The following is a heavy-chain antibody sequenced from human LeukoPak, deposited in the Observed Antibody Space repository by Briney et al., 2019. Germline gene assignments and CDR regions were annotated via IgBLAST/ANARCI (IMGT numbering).Heavy chain of an antibody. Sequence: SETLSLTCTVSGGSISSYYWSWIRQPPGKGLEWIGYIYYSGSTNYNPSLKSRVNISVDTSKNQFSLKLSSVTAADTAVYYCARLGDSSGFLDYWGQGTLVTVSS. CDR1: GGSISSYY. D-gene: IGHD3-22*01. CDR3: ARLGDSSGFLDY. CDR2: IYYSGST. J-gene: IGHJ4*02. V-gene: IGHV4-59*01.